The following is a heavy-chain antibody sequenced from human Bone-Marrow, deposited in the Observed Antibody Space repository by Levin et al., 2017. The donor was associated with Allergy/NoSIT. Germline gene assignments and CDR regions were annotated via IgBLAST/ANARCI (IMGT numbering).Heavy chain of an antibody. Sequence: GGSLRLSCAASGFTFSNAWMSWVRQAPGKGLEWVGRIKSKTDGGTTDYAAPVKGRFTISRDDSKNTLYLQMNSLKTEDTAVYYCTTDVAPWIHDAFDSWGQGTMVTVSS. V-gene: IGHV3-15*01. CDR3: TTDVAPWIHDAFDS. J-gene: IGHJ3*02. CDR2: IKSKTDGGTT. D-gene: IGHD5-12*01. CDR1: GFTFSNAW.